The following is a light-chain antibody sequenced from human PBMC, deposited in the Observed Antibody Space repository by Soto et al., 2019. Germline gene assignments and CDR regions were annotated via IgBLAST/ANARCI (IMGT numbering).Light chain of an antibody. Sequence: EIVLTQSPGTLSLSAGERATLSCRASQSVGSNKLAWYQQKRGQAPRFLMYDASTRATGIPDRFSGSGSGTDFTLTISRLEPEDFAVYYCQQYGSTPLTFGGGTKVEIK. V-gene: IGKV3-20*01. J-gene: IGKJ4*01. CDR1: QSVGSNK. CDR2: DAS. CDR3: QQYGSTPLT.